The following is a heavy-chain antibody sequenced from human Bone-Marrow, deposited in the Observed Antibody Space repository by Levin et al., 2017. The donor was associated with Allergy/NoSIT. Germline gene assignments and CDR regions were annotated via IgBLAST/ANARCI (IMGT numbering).Heavy chain of an antibody. CDR3: AKSLGHSGAYYFDH. V-gene: IGHV3-23*01. J-gene: IGHJ4*02. D-gene: IGHD1-26*01. CDR2: ISGGGGGT. Sequence: GGSLRLSCAASGFIFSDYAMSWVRQAPGKGLEWVSSISGGGGGTYFAKTVKGRFTISRDNPKNTLQLQMSSLRAEDTAVYYCAKSLGHSGAYYFDHWGQGILVTVSS. CDR1: GFIFSDYA.